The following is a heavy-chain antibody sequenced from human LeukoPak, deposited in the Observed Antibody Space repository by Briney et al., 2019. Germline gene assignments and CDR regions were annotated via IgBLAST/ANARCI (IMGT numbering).Heavy chain of an antibody. CDR1: GYTFTGYY. D-gene: IGHD3-9*01. CDR3: ARRDYDILTGYPLLDY. CDR2: INPNSGGT. J-gene: IGHJ4*02. V-gene: IGHV1-2*02. Sequence: ASVRVSCKASGYTFTGYYMHWVRQAPRQGLEWMGWINPNSGGTNYAQKFQGRVTMTRDTSISTAYMELSRLRSDDTAVYYCARRDYDILTGYPLLDYWGQGTLVTVSS.